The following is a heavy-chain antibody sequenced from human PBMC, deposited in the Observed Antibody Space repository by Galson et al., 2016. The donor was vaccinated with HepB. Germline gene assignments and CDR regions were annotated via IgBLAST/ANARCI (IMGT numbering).Heavy chain of an antibody. Sequence: SVKVSCKASGGTFSSYAISWVRQAPGEGLEWMGGIIPRFGTANYAQKFQGSTTITADESTSTANMELSSLRSDDTAVYYCAMNSGTNYDNGLDLWGQGTTVTVSS. CDR1: GGTFSSYA. CDR2: IIPRFGTA. V-gene: IGHV1-69*13. D-gene: IGHD3-9*01. J-gene: IGHJ6*02. CDR3: AMNSGTNYDNGLDL.